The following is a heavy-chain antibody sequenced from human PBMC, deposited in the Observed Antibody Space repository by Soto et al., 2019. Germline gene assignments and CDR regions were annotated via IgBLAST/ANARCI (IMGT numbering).Heavy chain of an antibody. CDR2: VKSKNDGGAI. CDR1: GFTFISAW. J-gene: IGHJ4*02. Sequence: VQLEDSGGGWVKPGGSLRLSCAASGFTFISAWINWVRQAPGKGLEWVGRVKSKNDGGAIDYSTPVKGRFIISRDDPRNTAYLQMNSLKIEDTGVYYCVGGSPFEFWGQGTLVTVSS. V-gene: IGHV3-15*05. CDR3: VGGSPFEF. D-gene: IGHD1-26*01.